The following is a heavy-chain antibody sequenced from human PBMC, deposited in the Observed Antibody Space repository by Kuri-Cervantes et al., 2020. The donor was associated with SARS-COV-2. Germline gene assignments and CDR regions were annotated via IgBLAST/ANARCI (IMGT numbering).Heavy chain of an antibody. Sequence: GGSLRLSCAASGFTFSSYSMNWVRQAPGKGLEWVSSISSSSSYIYYAVSVKGRFTISRDNAKNSLYLQMNSLRAEDTAVYYCARGVVVPAANMGYDAFDIWGQGTMVTVSS. D-gene: IGHD2-2*01. J-gene: IGHJ3*02. CDR2: ISSSSSYI. CDR3: ARGVVVPAANMGYDAFDI. V-gene: IGHV3-21*01. CDR1: GFTFSSYS.